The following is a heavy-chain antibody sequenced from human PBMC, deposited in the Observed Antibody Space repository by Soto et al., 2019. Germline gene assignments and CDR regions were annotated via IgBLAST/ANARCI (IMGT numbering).Heavy chain of an antibody. D-gene: IGHD5-12*01. V-gene: IGHV3-21*01. CDR2: IRYDSSYI. Sequence: GGSLRLSCTASGGPFSSYGMHWVRQAPGKGLEWVSTIRYDSSYIYYADSVKGRFTISRDNAKNSLYLQMNSLRAEDTAVYYCARDRRDGYNFDYWGQGTLVTVSS. J-gene: IGHJ4*02. CDR3: ARDRRDGYNFDY. CDR1: GGPFSSYG.